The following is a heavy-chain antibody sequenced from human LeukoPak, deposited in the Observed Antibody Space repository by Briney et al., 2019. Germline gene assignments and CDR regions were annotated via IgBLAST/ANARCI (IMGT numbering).Heavy chain of an antibody. V-gene: IGHV4-38-2*02. J-gene: IGHJ4*02. D-gene: IGHD1-1*01. CDR3: ARVNAPVATFDY. CDR1: GYSISSTYY. CDR2: ISHSGST. Sequence: SETLSLTCTVSGYSISSTYYGAWIRQPPGKGLEWIATISHSGSTYYTPSLESRLTISLDTSRNHFSLRLSSVTAADTAVYYCARVNAPVATFDYWGLGTLVAVSS.